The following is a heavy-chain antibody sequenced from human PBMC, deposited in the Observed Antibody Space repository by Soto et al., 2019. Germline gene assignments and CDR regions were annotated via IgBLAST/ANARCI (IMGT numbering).Heavy chain of an antibody. CDR3: SYYYDSRGYLLRYYFDY. V-gene: IGHV3-23*01. J-gene: IGHJ4*02. CDR2: ISGSGGST. CDR1: GFTFSSYA. D-gene: IGHD3-22*01. Sequence: EVQLLESGGGLVQPGGSLRLSCAASGFTFSSYAMSWVRQAPGKGLEWVSAISGSGGSTYYADSVKGRFTISRDNSKNTLYLQMNSLRAEDTAVYYCSYYYDSRGYLLRYYFDYWGQGTLVTVSS.